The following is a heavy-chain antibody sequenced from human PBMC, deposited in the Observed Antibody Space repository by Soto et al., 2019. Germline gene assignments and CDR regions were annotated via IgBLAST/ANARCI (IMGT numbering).Heavy chain of an antibody. V-gene: IGHV4-59*01. J-gene: IGHJ4*02. Sequence: PSETLSLTCTVSGGSISSYYSSWFRQPPGKGLEWIGYIYYSGSTNYNPSLKSRVTISVDTSKNQFSLKLSSVTAADTAVYYCARAPRGNYGYPSYFDYWGQGTLVTVSS. CDR2: IYYSGST. CDR3: ARAPRGNYGYPSYFDY. CDR1: GGSISSYY. D-gene: IGHD3-10*01.